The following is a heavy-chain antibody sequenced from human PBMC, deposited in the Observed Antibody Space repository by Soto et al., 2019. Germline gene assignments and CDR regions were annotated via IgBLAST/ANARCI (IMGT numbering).Heavy chain of an antibody. CDR3: ARGRYGDY. CDR2: ISAHNGNT. CDR1: GYIFTTYG. V-gene: IGHV1-18*01. J-gene: IGHJ4*02. D-gene: IGHD1-1*01. Sequence: QVHLVQSGAEVKKPGASVKVSCKGSGYIFTTYGITWVRQAPGQGLEWMGWISAHNGNTNYAQKLQGRVTVTRDTSTSTAYMELRNLRAGDKAVYYCARGRYGDYWGQGALVTVSS.